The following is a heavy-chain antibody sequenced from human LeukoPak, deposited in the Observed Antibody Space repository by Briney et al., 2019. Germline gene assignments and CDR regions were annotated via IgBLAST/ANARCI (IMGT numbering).Heavy chain of an antibody. Sequence: GGSLRLSCAASGFTFSSYSMNWVRQAPGKGLEWVSYSTTSSIIYYADSVKGRFTISRDNAKNPLYLQMNSLRAEDTAVYYCARDLGGSSWSLRAFDIWGQGTMVTVSS. CDR3: ARDLGGSSWSLRAFDI. V-gene: IGHV3-48*04. D-gene: IGHD6-13*01. CDR1: GFTFSSYS. J-gene: IGHJ3*02. CDR2: STTSSII.